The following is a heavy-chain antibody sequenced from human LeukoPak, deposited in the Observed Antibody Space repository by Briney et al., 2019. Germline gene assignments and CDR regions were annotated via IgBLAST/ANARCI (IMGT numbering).Heavy chain of an antibody. CDR1: GGTFSSYA. CDR3: AREPVAYCGGDCLNWFDP. D-gene: IGHD2-21*01. J-gene: IGHJ5*02. CDR2: VIPIFGTA. Sequence: SVKVSCKASGGTFSSYAISWVRQAPGQGLEWMGGVIPIFGTANYAQKFQGRVTITADESTSTAYMELSSLRSEDTAVSYCAREPVAYCGGDCLNWFDPWGQGTLVTVSS. V-gene: IGHV1-69*01.